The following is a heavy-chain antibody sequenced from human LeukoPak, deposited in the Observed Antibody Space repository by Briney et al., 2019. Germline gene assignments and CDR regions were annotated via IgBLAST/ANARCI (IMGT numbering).Heavy chain of an antibody. V-gene: IGHV1-18*01. CDR1: GYTFTSYG. D-gene: IGHD3-16*02. CDR2: ISAYNGNT. J-gene: IGHJ4*02. CDR3: ARDQRLRLGELSTLRLGY. Sequence: ASVKDSCKASGYTFTSYGISWVRQAPGQGLEWMGWISAYNGNTNYAQKLQGRVTMTTDTSTSTAYMELRSLRSDDTAVYYCARDQRLRLGELSTLRLGYWGQGTLVTVSS.